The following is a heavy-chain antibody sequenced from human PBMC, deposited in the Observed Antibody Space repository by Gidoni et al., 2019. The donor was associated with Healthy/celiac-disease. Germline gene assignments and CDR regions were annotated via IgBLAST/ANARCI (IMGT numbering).Heavy chain of an antibody. CDR2: INSDGSST. Sequence: EVQLVESGGGLVQPGGSLRRSCAASGFTFSSYWMHWVRQAPGKGLVWVSRINSDGSSTSYADSVKGRFTISRDNAKNTLYLQINSLRAEDTAVYYCARDPHDLGYDYGSGSYSLFAYWGQGTLVTVSS. J-gene: IGHJ4*02. CDR1: GFTFSSYW. V-gene: IGHV3-74*01. D-gene: IGHD3-10*01. CDR3: ARDPHDLGYDYGSGSYSLFAY.